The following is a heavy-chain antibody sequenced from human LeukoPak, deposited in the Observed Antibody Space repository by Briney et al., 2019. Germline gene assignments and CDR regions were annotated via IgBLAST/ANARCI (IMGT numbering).Heavy chain of an antibody. CDR3: ARDSTYYYDSGSSGPHYFDN. V-gene: IGHV3-30*01. Sequence: GKSLRLSCAASGFTFSNYAMHWVRRAPGKGLEWVSLISSGGTYEYYADSVKGRFTISRDNSKNTLYLQLNSLRAEDTAVYYCARDSTYYYDSGSSGPHYFDNWGQGTLVTVSS. CDR1: GFTFSNYA. D-gene: IGHD3-10*01. J-gene: IGHJ4*02. CDR2: ISSGGTYE.